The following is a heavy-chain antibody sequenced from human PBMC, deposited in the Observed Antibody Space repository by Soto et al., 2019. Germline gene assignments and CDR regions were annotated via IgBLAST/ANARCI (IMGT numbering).Heavy chain of an antibody. V-gene: IGHV3-23*01. Sequence: GGSLGLSCATSGLTFSNYAMSWVRQAPGGGLEWVSSISGSSSTTYYADSVSCRFTIFRDRSKNTLYLQMSILRADVTALYNVAKKQERELPRVIDFWGQGTLVNVSS. J-gene: IGHJ4*02. CDR3: AKKQERELPRVIDF. CDR2: ISGSSSTT. D-gene: IGHD1-26*01. CDR1: GLTFSNYA.